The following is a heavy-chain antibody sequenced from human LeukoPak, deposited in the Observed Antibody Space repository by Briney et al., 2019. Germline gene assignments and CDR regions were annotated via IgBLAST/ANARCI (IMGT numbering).Heavy chain of an antibody. D-gene: IGHD2-2*01. CDR2: IYPGDSDT. CDR1: GYSFNSYW. V-gene: IGHV5-51*01. J-gene: IGHJ4*02. Sequence: GESLKISCKGSGYSFNSYWIGWVRQMPGEGLEWMGIIYPGDSDTRYSPSFQGQVTISADKSIDTAYLQWSSLKASDTAMYNCARKYCRSSSCYVAFDYWGQGTLVTVSS. CDR3: ARKYCRSSSCYVAFDY.